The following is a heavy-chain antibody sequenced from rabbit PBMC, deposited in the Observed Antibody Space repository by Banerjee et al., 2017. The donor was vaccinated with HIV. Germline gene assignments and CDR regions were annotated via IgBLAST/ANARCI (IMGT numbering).Heavy chain of an antibody. CDR3: ARDGSYDTSKL. D-gene: IGHD8-1*01. CDR1: GFSFSSSYW. Sequence: QEQLEESGGDLVKPEGSLTLTCTASGFSFSSSYWICWVRQAPGKGLEWIACIYAGSSGSAYSASWAKGRFTISKTSSTTVTLQMTSLTAADTATYFCARDGSYDTSKLWGPGTLVTVS. J-gene: IGHJ4*01. V-gene: IGHV1S45*01. CDR2: IYAGSSGSA.